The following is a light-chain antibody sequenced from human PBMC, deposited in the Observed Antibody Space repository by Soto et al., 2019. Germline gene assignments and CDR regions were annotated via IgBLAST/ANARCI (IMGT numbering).Light chain of an antibody. CDR3: QQYGSSFRYT. CDR2: GAS. J-gene: IGKJ2*01. CDR1: QSISSSY. Sequence: EIVLTQSPGTLSLSPGERANLSCRASQSISSSYLTWYQQKPGQAPRLLIYGASNRATGIPDRFSGSGSGTDFTLTISRLEPEDFAVYYCQQYGSSFRYTFGQGTKLEIK. V-gene: IGKV3-20*01.